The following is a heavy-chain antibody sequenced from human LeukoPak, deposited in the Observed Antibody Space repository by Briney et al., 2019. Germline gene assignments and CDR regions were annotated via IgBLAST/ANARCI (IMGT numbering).Heavy chain of an antibody. Sequence: GGSLRLSCAASGFTFSSDSMNWVRQAPGKGLEWVSYISSSSSTTYYADSVKGRFTISRDNAKNSLYLQMNSLRAEDTAVYYCARGNAVDYYDSSVYYTDFDYWGQGPLVTVSS. J-gene: IGHJ4*02. CDR2: ISSSSSTT. V-gene: IGHV3-48*01. CDR1: GFTFSSDS. D-gene: IGHD3-22*01. CDR3: ARGNAVDYYDSSVYYTDFDY.